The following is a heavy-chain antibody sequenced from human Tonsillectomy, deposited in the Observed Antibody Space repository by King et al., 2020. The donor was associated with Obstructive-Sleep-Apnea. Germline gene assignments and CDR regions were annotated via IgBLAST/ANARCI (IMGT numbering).Heavy chain of an antibody. CDR2: ISGSGGNT. V-gene: IGHV3-23*04. CDR3: AKTQAGGYDFSNFDY. J-gene: IGHJ4*02. D-gene: IGHD5-12*01. CDR1: GFTFSTYG. Sequence: VQLVESGGGLVQPGGSLRLSCAASGFTFSTYGMSWVRQAPGKGLEWVSVISGSGGNTYYADSVKGRFTISRDNSKNTLYLQMNSLRAEETAVYYCAKTQAGGYDFSNFDYWGQGTLVTVSS.